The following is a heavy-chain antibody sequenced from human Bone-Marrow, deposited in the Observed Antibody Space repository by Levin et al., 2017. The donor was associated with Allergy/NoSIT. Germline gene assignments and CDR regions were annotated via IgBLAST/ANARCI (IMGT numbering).Heavy chain of an antibody. V-gene: IGHV3-23*01. CDR1: GFTFSNYA. CDR2: INDNGGDT. D-gene: IGHD2-21*02. J-gene: IGHJ4*02. Sequence: GESLKISCAASGFTFSNYALSWVRQAPGKGLEWVSVINDNGGDTYYADSVKGRFTISRDNSKNTVYLQMNSLRAEDTAVYYCAKNYPGGDWKYYFDYWGQGTLVTVSS. CDR3: AKNYPGGDWKYYFDY.